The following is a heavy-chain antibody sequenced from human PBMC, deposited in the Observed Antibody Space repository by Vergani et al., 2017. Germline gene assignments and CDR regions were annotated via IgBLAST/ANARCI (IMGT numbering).Heavy chain of an antibody. D-gene: IGHD3-3*01. Sequence: EVQLVESGGGLVQPGRSLRLSCAASGFTFDDYAMHWVRQAPGKGLEWVSGISWNSGSIGYADSVKGRFTISRDNAKNSLYLQMNSLRAEDTALYYCAKDIGDFNDFWSGYYTYYYYYMDVWGKGTTVTVSS. CDR3: AKDIGDFNDFWSGYYTYYYYYMDV. CDR1: GFTFDDYA. CDR2: ISWNSGSI. J-gene: IGHJ6*03. V-gene: IGHV3-9*01.